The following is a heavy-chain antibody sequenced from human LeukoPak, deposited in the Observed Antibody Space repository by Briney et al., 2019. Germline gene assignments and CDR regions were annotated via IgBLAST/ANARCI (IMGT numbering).Heavy chain of an antibody. CDR2: IRYDGSNK. CDR3: AKDGRFADYDFWSGSDY. Sequence: GESLRLSCAASGFTFSSYGMHWVRQAPGKGLEWVAFIRYDGSNKYYADSVKGRFTISRDNSKNTLYLQMNSLRAEDTAVYYCAKDGRFADYDFWSGSDYWGQGTLVTVSS. CDR1: GFTFSSYG. V-gene: IGHV3-30*02. J-gene: IGHJ4*02. D-gene: IGHD3-3*01.